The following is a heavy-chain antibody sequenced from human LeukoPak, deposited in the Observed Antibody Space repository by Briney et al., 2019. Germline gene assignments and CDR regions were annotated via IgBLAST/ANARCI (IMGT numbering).Heavy chain of an antibody. CDR1: GYTFTSYY. V-gene: IGHV1-2*02. Sequence: ASVKVSCKASGYTFTSYYMHWVRQAPGQGLEWMGWINPNSGGTNYAQKFQGRVTITRSTCISTAYMELSSLRSEDTAVYFCARGRRYSGYDSLGYWGQGTLVTVSS. CDR2: INPNSGGT. CDR3: ARGRRYSGYDSLGY. D-gene: IGHD5-12*01. J-gene: IGHJ4*02.